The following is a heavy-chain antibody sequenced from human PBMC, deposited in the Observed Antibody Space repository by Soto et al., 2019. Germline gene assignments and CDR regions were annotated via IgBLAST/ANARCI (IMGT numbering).Heavy chain of an antibody. CDR1: GGSISSGGYY. J-gene: IGHJ5*02. CDR2: IYYSGST. CDR3: ARDQRSGYNWFDP. V-gene: IGHV4-31*03. D-gene: IGHD6-25*01. Sequence: QVQLQESGPGLVKPSQTLSLTCTVSGGSISSGGYYWSWIRQHPGKGLEWIGYIYYSGSTYYNPSLKSRVTISVDTSNNQFSLKLSSVTAADTAVYYGARDQRSGYNWFDPWGQGTLVTVSS.